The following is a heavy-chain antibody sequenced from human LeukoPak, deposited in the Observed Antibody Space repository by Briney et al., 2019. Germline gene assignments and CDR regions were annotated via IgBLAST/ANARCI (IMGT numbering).Heavy chain of an antibody. D-gene: IGHD4-11*01. CDR1: GYTFTGYY. CDR3: AREAGRTTVTTYYFDY. CDR2: INPNSGGT. J-gene: IGHJ4*02. Sequence: GASVKVSCKASGYTFTGYYMHWVRQAPGQGLEWMGWINPNSGGTNYAQKFQGRVTITADKSTSTAYMELSSLRSEDTAVYYCAREAGRTTVTTYYFDYWGQGTLVTVSS. V-gene: IGHV1-2*02.